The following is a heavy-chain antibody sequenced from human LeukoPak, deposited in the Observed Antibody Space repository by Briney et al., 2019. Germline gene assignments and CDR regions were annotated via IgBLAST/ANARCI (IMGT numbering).Heavy chain of an antibody. CDR1: GFTFNDYT. V-gene: IGHV3-21*01. D-gene: IGHD3-3*01. CDR3: ARQRNFYYFDY. CDR2: ITGDCNYI. Sequence: GGSLRLSCAASGFTFNDYTMTWVRQAPGKGLEWVSSITGDCNYIFYADSVKGRFTISRDNAQNSLFLELNSLRGEDTAVYYCARQRNFYYFDYWGQGALVTVSS. J-gene: IGHJ4*02.